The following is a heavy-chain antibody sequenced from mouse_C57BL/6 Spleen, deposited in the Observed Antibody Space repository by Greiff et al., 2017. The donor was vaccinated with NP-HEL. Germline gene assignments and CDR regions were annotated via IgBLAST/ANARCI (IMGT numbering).Heavy chain of an antibody. CDR2: IDPSDSET. J-gene: IGHJ2*01. D-gene: IGHD3-1*01. V-gene: IGHV1-52*01. CDR3: AKGANFDY. CDR1: GYTFTSYW. Sequence: VQLQQSGAELVRPGSSVKLSCKASGYTFTSYWMHWVKQRPIQGLEWIGNIDPSDSETHYNQKFKDKATLTVDKSSSTAYMQLSSLTSEDSAVYYCAKGANFDYWGQGTTLTVSS.